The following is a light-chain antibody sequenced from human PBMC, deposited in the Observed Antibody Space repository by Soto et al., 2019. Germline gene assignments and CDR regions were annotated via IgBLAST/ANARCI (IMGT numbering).Light chain of an antibody. CDR3: QQRSNWPPT. CDR2: DAS. CDR1: QSVSSY. Sequence: EIVLTQSPATLSLSPGERATLSCRASQSVSSYLAWYQQKPGQAPRLLIYDASTMATGIPARFSGSGSGTDFTLTITSLEPEDFAVYDCQQRSNWPPTFGQGTKVEIK. J-gene: IGKJ1*01. V-gene: IGKV3-11*01.